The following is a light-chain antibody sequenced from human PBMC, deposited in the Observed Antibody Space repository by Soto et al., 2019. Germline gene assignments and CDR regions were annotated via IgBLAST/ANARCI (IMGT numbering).Light chain of an antibody. Sequence: QPVLTQPPSMSGAPGQRVVISCTGSSSNIGAGSDVHWYYQLPGAAPRVLIYGNIIRPSGVPDRFSGSKSGTSASLAITGLQAEDEADYYCQSYDTSLRGWVFGGGTKVTVL. V-gene: IGLV1-40*01. CDR1: SSNIGAGSD. CDR3: QSYDTSLRGWV. CDR2: GNI. J-gene: IGLJ3*02.